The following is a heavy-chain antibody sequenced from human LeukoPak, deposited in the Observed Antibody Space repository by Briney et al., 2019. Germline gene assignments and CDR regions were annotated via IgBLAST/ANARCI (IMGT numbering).Heavy chain of an antibody. CDR2: IWYDGSNK. CDR1: GFTLSNYG. Sequence: GGSLRLSCAAPGFTLSNYGMPWVRQAPGEGLEWVAVIWYDGSNKKYADSVKGRFTISRDNSKNTLYLQMNSLRAEDTAVYYCAGFYDILTGSDAFDIWGQGTMVTVSS. CDR3: AGFYDILTGSDAFDI. J-gene: IGHJ3*02. V-gene: IGHV3-33*03. D-gene: IGHD3-9*01.